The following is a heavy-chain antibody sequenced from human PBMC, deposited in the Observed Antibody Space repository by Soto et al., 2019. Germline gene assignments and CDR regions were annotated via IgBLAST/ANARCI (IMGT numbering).Heavy chain of an antibody. CDR1: GFTFSSYW. V-gene: IGHV3-74*01. Sequence: EVQLVESGGGLVQPGGSLRLSCAASGFTFSSYWMHWVRQAPGKGLVWVSRINTDGSRISCADSVKGRFTISRDNAKNTLYLQMNSLRAEDTAIYYCARGIMYLYGMDVWGQGTTVTVSS. CDR2: INTDGSRI. D-gene: IGHD3-16*01. J-gene: IGHJ6*02. CDR3: ARGIMYLYGMDV.